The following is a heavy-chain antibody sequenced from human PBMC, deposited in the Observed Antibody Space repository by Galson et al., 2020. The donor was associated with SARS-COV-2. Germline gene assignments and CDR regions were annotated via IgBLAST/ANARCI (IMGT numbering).Heavy chain of an antibody. V-gene: IGHV3-30*04. CDR1: GFTFSSYA. CDR3: AREGIYDPTDAFDW. CDR2: ISYDGSNK. J-gene: IGHJ3*01. D-gene: IGHD3-3*01. Sequence: GGSLRLSCAASGFTFSSYAMHWVRQAPGKGLEWVAVISYDGSNKYYADSVKGRFTISRDNSKNTLYLQMNSLRAEDTAVYYCAREGIYDPTDAFDWWGQGTMVTVSS.